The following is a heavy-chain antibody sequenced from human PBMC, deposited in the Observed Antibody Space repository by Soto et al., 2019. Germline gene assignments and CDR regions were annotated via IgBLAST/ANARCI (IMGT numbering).Heavy chain of an antibody. CDR3: ARAGTTMVRGVISGWFDP. Sequence: SETLSLTCTVSGGSISSSYWSWIRQPPGKGLEWIGYIYDSGSTYYNSSLKSRVTISVDTSKNQFSLKLSSVTAADTAVYYCARAGTTMVRGVISGWFDPWGQGTLVTVSS. D-gene: IGHD3-10*01. V-gene: IGHV4-59*01. CDR1: GGSISSSY. J-gene: IGHJ5*02. CDR2: IYDSGST.